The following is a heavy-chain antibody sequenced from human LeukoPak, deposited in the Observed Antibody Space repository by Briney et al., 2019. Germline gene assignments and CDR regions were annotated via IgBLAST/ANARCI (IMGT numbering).Heavy chain of an antibody. CDR2: IIPIFGTA. Sequence: GSSVKVSCKASGGTFSSYAISWVRQAPGQGLERMGGIIPIFGTANYAQKFQGRVTITTDESTSTAYMELSSLRSEDTAVYYCASTPITIIAAAVGYYYHYMDVWGKGTTVTVSS. J-gene: IGHJ6*03. D-gene: IGHD6-13*01. V-gene: IGHV1-69*05. CDR1: GGTFSSYA. CDR3: ASTPITIIAAAVGYYYHYMDV.